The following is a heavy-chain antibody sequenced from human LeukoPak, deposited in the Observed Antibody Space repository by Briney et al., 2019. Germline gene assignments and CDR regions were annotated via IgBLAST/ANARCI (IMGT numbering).Heavy chain of an antibody. Sequence: PGGSLRLSCAASGFTFSSYAMHCVRQAPGKGLEWVAVISYDGSNKYYADSVEGRFTISRDNSKNPVYLQMNRLRAEDTAVYYCAKDSALRLRHNWLDPWGQGTLVTVSP. V-gene: IGHV3-30-3*01. J-gene: IGHJ5*02. CDR1: GFTFSSYA. CDR3: AKDSALRLRHNWLDP. CDR2: ISYDGSNK.